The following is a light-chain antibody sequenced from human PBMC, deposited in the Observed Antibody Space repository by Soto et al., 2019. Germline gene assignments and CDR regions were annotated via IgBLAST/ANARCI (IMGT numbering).Light chain of an antibody. CDR1: SSNIGAGYD. V-gene: IGLV1-40*01. Sequence: QSVLTQPPSASGAPGQRVTISCTGSSSNIGAGYDVHWYQQPPGTAPKLLIYGNSNRPSGVPDRFSGSKSGTSAALAITGLQADDEADYYCQSYDSSLSSVVFGGGTKLTVL. CDR2: GNS. J-gene: IGLJ2*01. CDR3: QSYDSSLSSVV.